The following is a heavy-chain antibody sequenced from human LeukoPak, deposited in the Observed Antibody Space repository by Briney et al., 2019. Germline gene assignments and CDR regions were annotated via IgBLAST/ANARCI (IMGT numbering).Heavy chain of an antibody. J-gene: IGHJ4*02. CDR2: INHSGRT. D-gene: IGHD6-19*01. CDR3: ASTGYSSGWQFDY. CDR1: GGPFSGYY. Sequence: PSGTLSLTCAVYGGPFSGYYWSWIRQPPGKGLEWIGEINHSGRTNYNPSLKSRVTISVATSKNQFSLKLNSVTDADTAVYYCASTGYSSGWQFDYWGQGTLVTVSS. V-gene: IGHV4-34*01.